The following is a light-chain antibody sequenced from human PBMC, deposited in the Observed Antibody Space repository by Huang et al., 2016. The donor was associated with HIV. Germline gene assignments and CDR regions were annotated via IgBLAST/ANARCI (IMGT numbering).Light chain of an antibody. J-gene: IGKJ5*01. CDR2: DAS. V-gene: IGKV3D-20*01. CDR1: QSVSRSY. CDR3: QQYGSSPIT. Sequence: EIVLTQSPATLSLSPGERATLSCGASQSVSRSYLAWSPQKPGLAPRLLIYDASSRATGIPDRFSGSGSGTDFTLTISRLEPEDFAVYYCQQYGSSPITFGQGTRLEIK.